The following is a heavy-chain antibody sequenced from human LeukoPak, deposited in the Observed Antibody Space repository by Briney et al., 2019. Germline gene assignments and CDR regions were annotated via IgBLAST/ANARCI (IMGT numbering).Heavy chain of an antibody. Sequence: GGSLRLSCVASGFTLGSNYINWVRQAPGEGLEWVSVIYSGGSTYYADSVKGRFTISRDNSKNTLYLQMNSLRAEDTAVYYCARDVRRLAHEYYFDCWGQGTLVTVSS. D-gene: IGHD6-19*01. CDR3: ARDVRRLAHEYYFDC. CDR1: GFTLGSNY. CDR2: IYSGGST. V-gene: IGHV3-66*01. J-gene: IGHJ4*02.